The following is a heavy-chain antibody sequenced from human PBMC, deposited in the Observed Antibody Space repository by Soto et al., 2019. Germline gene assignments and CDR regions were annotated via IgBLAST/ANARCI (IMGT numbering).Heavy chain of an antibody. V-gene: IGHV3-43*01. CDR2: ISWDGGST. D-gene: IGHD6-13*01. J-gene: IGHJ6*02. CDR3: AKDMGRQQLPPDNLSYYYYYGMDV. CDR1: GFTFDDYT. Sequence: VQLVESGGVVVQPGGSLRLSCAASGFTFDDYTMHWVRQAPGKGLEWVSLISWDGGSTYYADSVKGRFTISRDNSKNSLYLQMNSLRTEDTALYYCAKDMGRQQLPPDNLSYYYYYGMDVWGQGTTVTVSS.